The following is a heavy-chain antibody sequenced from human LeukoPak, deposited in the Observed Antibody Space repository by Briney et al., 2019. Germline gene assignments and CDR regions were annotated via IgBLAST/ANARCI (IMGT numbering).Heavy chain of an antibody. J-gene: IGHJ6*04. CDR3: ARDSPGYGMDV. CDR1: GFTFSSYE. CDR2: ISSSGSTI. Sequence: GGSLRLSCAASGFTFSSYEMNWVRQAPGKGLEWVSYISSSGSTIYYADSVKGRFTISRDNAENSLYLQMNSLRAEDTAVYYCARDSPGYGMDVWGKGTTVTVSS. V-gene: IGHV3-48*03.